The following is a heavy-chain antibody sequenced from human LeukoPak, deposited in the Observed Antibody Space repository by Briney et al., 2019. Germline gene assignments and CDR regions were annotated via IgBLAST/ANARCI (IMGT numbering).Heavy chain of an antibody. V-gene: IGHV3-21*01. J-gene: IGHJ4*02. Sequence: GGSLRLSCEASGFTFSTFGMNWVRQAPGKGLEWVSSISSTSKYIHYADSVKGRFTISRDNAKNSLYLQMNSLRDDDTAVYFCARDRAWIQLIPDCWGQGTLVAVSS. CDR3: ARDRAWIQLIPDC. CDR1: GFTFSTFG. D-gene: IGHD5-18*01. CDR2: ISSTSKYI.